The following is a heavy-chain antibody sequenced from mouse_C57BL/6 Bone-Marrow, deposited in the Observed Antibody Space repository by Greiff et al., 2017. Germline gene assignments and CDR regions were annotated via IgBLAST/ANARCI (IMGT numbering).Heavy chain of an antibody. V-gene: IGHV1-39*01. CDR1: GYSFTDYN. D-gene: IGHD1-1*01. CDR2: INPNYGTT. CDR3: AGNYYVSSPYAMDH. Sequence: VQLKESGPELVKPGASVKISCKASGYSFTDYNMNWVKQSNGKSLEWIGVINPNYGTTSYNQKFKGKATLTVDQSSSTAYMQLNSLTSEDSAVYYCAGNYYVSSPYAMDHWGQGTSVTVSS. J-gene: IGHJ4*01.